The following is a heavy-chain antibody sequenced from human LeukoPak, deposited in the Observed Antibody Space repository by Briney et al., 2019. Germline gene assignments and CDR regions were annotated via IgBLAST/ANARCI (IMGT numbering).Heavy chain of an antibody. CDR3: ARGTSGGYFDY. J-gene: IGHJ4*02. CDR1: GFTFSSFW. V-gene: IGHV3-74*01. Sequence: GGSLRLSCAASGFTFSSFWIHWVRQVPGKGLVWVSRINSDGFTTSYADSVKGRFTISRDNAKNTLYLQMNSLRAEDTAVYYCARGTSGGYFDYWGQGTLVTVSS. CDR2: INSDGFTT. D-gene: IGHD1-26*01.